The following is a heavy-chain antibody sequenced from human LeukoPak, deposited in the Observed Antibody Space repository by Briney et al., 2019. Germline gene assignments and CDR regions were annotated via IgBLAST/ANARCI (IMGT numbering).Heavy chain of an antibody. Sequence: GGSLGLSCAASGFTFSSYWMHWVRQSPEKGLVWVSRTNSDGSSTSYADSVKGRFTISRDNAKNTLYLQMNSLRAEDTAVYYCASGDSCTNGVCYTRERWFDPWGQGILVTVSS. CDR1: GFTFSSYW. J-gene: IGHJ5*02. CDR2: TNSDGSST. V-gene: IGHV3-74*01. CDR3: ASGDSCTNGVCYTRERWFDP. D-gene: IGHD2-8*01.